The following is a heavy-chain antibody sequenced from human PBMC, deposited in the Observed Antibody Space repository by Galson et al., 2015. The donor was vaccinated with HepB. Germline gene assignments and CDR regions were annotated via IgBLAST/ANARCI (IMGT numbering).Heavy chain of an antibody. D-gene: IGHD5-18*01. V-gene: IGHV3-30*18. CDR1: GFTFSNYG. Sequence: SLRLSCAASGFTFSNYGMHWVRQAPGKGLEWVAVISYDGGHKYYRDSVKGRFTISRDNSKNTLYLQLNSLRAEDAALYYCAKDPIAGQSDMVMPDPWFDSWGQGTLVSVSS. CDR2: ISYDGGHK. J-gene: IGHJ5*01. CDR3: AKDPIAGQSDMVMPDPWFDS.